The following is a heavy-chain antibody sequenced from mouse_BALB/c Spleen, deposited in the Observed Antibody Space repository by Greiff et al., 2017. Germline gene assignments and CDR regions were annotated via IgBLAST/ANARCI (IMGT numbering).Heavy chain of an antibody. D-gene: IGHD2-3*01. V-gene: IGHV1-7*01. CDR2: INPSTGYT. J-gene: IGHJ3*01. Sequence: VQLQQSGAELAKPGASVKMSCKASGYTFTSYWMNWVKQRPGQGLEWIGYINPSTGYTEYNQKFKDKATLTADKSSSTAYMQLSSLTSEDSAVYYCARWLLRSWFAYWGQGTLVTVSA. CDR1: GYTFTSYW. CDR3: ARWLLRSWFAY.